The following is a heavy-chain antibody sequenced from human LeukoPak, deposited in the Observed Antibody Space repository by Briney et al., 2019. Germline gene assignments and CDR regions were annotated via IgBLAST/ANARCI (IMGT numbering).Heavy chain of an antibody. V-gene: IGHV1-69*13. D-gene: IGHD3-10*01. CDR2: IIPIFGTA. CDR3: ARARFGPPKITMVRGVIPINWFDP. J-gene: IGHJ5*02. CDR1: GYTFTSYG. Sequence: SVKVSCKASGYTFTSYGISWVRQAPGQGLEWMGGIIPIFGTANYAQKFQGRVTITADESTSTAYMELSSLRSEDTAVYYCARARFGPPKITMVRGVIPINWFDPWGQGTLVTVSS.